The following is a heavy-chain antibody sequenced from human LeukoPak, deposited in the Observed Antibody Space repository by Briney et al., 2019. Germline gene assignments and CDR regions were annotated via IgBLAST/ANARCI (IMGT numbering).Heavy chain of an antibody. D-gene: IGHD1-1*01. Sequence: GASVKVSCKASGYTFTTYNINWVRQAPGQGLEWMGGIIPIFGTANYAQKFQGRVTITADKSTSTAYMELSSLRSEDTAVYYCASAYNWNVLPDYWGQGTLVTVSS. CDR3: ASAYNWNVLPDY. CDR1: GYTFTTYN. J-gene: IGHJ4*02. CDR2: IIPIFGTA. V-gene: IGHV1-69*06.